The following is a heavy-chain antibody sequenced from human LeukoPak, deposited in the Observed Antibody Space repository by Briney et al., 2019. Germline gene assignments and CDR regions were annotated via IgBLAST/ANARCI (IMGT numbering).Heavy chain of an antibody. CDR2: IYYSGST. CDR1: GGSISSTSYY. Sequence: KPSETLSLTCTVSGGSISSTSYYWGWIRQPPGKGLEWIGSIYYSGSTYYNPSLKSRVTISLATSKNQFSLKLSSVTAADTAVYYCARHRYSAYASSDYWGQGTLATVSS. J-gene: IGHJ4*02. CDR3: ARHRYSAYASSDY. V-gene: IGHV4-39*01. D-gene: IGHD5-12*01.